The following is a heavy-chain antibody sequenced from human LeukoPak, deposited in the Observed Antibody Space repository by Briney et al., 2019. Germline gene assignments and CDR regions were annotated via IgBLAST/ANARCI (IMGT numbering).Heavy chain of an antibody. CDR2: IYYSGST. V-gene: IGHV4-59*08. CDR3: ARHTYDFWSGYSPSGAFDI. J-gene: IGHJ3*02. Sequence: SETLSLTCTVSGGSISSYYWSWIRQPPGKGLEWIGYIYYSGSTNYNPSLKSRVTISVDTPKNQFSLKLSSVTAADTAVYYCARHTYDFWSGYSPSGAFDIWGQGTMVTVSS. CDR1: GGSISSYY. D-gene: IGHD3-3*01.